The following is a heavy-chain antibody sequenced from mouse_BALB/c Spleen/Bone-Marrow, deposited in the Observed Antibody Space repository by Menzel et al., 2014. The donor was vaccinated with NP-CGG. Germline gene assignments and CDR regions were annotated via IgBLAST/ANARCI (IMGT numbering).Heavy chain of an antibody. Sequence: QVQLKQSGPELVKPGASVKMPCKASGYTFTDYVITWVKQRTGQGLEWIGEIYPGSGSTYYNEKFKGKATLTADKSSNTAYMQLGSLTSEDSAVYFCARLDGNYRYAMDYWGQGASVTVSS. J-gene: IGHJ4*01. CDR2: IYPGSGST. CDR3: ARLDGNYRYAMDY. V-gene: IGHV1-77*01. D-gene: IGHD2-1*01. CDR1: GYTFTDYV.